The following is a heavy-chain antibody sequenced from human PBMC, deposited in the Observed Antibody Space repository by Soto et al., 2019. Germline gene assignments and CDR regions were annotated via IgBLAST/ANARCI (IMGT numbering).Heavy chain of an antibody. D-gene: IGHD3-10*01. J-gene: IGHJ3*02. CDR1: GFTFSSYG. CDR2: IWYDGSNK. CDR3: ARTLEGSGSYIALDI. Sequence: PGGSLRLSCAASGFTFSSYGMHWVRQAPGKGLEWVAVIWYDGSNKYYADSVKGRFTISRDNSKNTLYLQMNSLRAEDTAAYYCARTLEGSGSYIALDIWGQGTMVTVSS. V-gene: IGHV3-33*01.